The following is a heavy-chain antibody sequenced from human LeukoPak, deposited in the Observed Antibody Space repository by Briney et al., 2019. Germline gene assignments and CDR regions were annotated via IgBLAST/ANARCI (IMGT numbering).Heavy chain of an antibody. CDR2: IKSDGGLT. CDR1: GFTFSDYW. V-gene: IGHV3-74*01. J-gene: IGHJ4*02. Sequence: GGSLRLSCAASGFTFSDYWMHWVRQAPGKGLVWVSRIKSDGGLTNYADSVKGRFTISRDNAKSSLYLQMNSLRAEDTAVYYCARDYNLGQGTLVTVSS. CDR3: ARDYN.